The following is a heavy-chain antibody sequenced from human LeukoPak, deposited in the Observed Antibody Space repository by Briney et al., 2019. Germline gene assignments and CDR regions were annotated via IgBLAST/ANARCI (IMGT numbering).Heavy chain of an antibody. Sequence: SETLSLTCTVSGGSISSSSYYWGWIRQPPGKGLEWIGSIYYSGSTYYNPSLKSRVTISVDTSKNQFSLKLSSVTAADTAVYYCARAGSGWYYFDYWGQGTLVTVSS. CDR1: GGSISSSSYY. D-gene: IGHD6-19*01. J-gene: IGHJ4*02. CDR3: ARAGSGWYYFDY. V-gene: IGHV4-39*07. CDR2: IYYSGST.